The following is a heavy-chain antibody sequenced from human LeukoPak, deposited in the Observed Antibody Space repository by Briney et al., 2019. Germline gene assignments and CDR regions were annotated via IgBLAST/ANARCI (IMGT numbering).Heavy chain of an antibody. CDR3: ARDKAISSGWSYYYYYYGMDV. J-gene: IGHJ6*02. CDR1: GHTFTSYG. D-gene: IGHD6-19*01. V-gene: IGHV1-18*01. CDR2: ISAYNGNT. Sequence: AASVKVSCKASGHTFTSYGISWVRQAPGQGLEWMGWISAYNGNTNYAQKLQGRVTMTTDTSTSTAYMELRSLRSDDTAVYYCARDKAISSGWSYYYYYYGMDVWGQGTTVTVSS.